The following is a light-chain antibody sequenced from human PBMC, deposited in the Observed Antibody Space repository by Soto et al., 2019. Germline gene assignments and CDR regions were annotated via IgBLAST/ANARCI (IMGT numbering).Light chain of an antibody. J-gene: IGKJ1*01. CDR3: QQYNDWLWT. Sequence: ETMMTQSPATLYVSPGERVTLSCRATQSVTYNLAWYQQKPGQAPRLLIYGASTRATGIPARFSGRGSGTEFSLTITSLQSEDFAVYYCQQYNDWLWTFGQGTKVDIK. V-gene: IGKV3-15*01. CDR1: QSVTYN. CDR2: GAS.